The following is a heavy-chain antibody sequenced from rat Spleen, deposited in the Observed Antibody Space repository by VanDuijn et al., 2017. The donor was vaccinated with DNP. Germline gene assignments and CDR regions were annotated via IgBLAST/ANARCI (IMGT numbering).Heavy chain of an antibody. V-gene: IGHV5-7*01. J-gene: IGHJ2*01. CDR3: ARQGYYDGYLFDY. D-gene: IGHD1-12*03. Sequence: EVQLVASGGGLVQPGGSLKVSCAASVSTFSDNNMAWVRQAPKKGVEWVATISYDGSSTYYRDSVKGRFTISRDNAKSTLYLQMDSLRSEETATYYCARQGYYDGYLFDYWGQGVMVTVSS. CDR2: ISYDGSST. CDR1: VSTFSDNN.